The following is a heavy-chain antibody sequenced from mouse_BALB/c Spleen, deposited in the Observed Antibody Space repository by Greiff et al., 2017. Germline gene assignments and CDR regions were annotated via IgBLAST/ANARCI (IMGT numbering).Heavy chain of an antibody. CDR3: ARVDHFYYGSSYYFDY. CDR2: IWGDGST. Sequence: VMLVESGPGLVAPSQSLSITCTVSGFSLTGYGVNWVRQPPGKGLEWLGMIWGDGSTDYNSALKSRLSISKDNSKSQVFLKMNSLQTDDTARYYCARVDHFYYGSSYYFDYWGQGTTLTVSS. J-gene: IGHJ2*01. V-gene: IGHV2-6-7*01. CDR1: GFSLTGYG. D-gene: IGHD1-1*01.